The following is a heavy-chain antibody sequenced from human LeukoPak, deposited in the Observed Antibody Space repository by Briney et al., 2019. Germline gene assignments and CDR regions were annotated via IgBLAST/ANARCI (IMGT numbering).Heavy chain of an antibody. CDR1: GGSISSSSYY. V-gene: IGHV4-39*01. CDR2: IYYSGST. Sequence: SETLSLTCTVSGGSISSSSYYWGWIRQPPGKGLEWIGSIYYSGSTYYNPSLKSRVTISVDTSKNQFSLKLSSVTAADTAVYYCARRIAAAYNWFDPWGQGTLVTVSS. D-gene: IGHD6-13*01. J-gene: IGHJ5*02. CDR3: ARRIAAAYNWFDP.